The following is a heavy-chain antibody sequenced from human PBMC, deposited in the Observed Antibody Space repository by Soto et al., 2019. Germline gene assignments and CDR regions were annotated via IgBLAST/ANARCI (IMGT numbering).Heavy chain of an antibody. CDR1: GYTFTSYG. CDR3: ARSWVTGKGGMDV. V-gene: IGHV1-18*01. J-gene: IGHJ6*02. D-gene: IGHD3-16*01. CDR2: INGYTENT. Sequence: QVQLVQSGGEVKKPGASVKVSCKASGYTFTSYGFSWVRQAPGQGLEWMGWINGYTENTHYAQKFQGRVTMTIDTSTSTAYMELWTLISDDTAVYYCARSWVTGKGGMDVWGQGTTVTVSS.